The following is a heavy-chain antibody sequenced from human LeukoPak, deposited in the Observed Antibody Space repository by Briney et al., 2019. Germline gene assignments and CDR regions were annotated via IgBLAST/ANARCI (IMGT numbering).Heavy chain of an antibody. D-gene: IGHD3-10*01. Sequence: GGSLRLSCSASGFTFSTYWMSWVRQAPGKGLEWVANMGRDGNEIYYLDSVRGRFTISRDNAKNSLYLQMNSLRAEDTAVYYCAKAADYYGSGNYRDWGQGTLVTVSS. J-gene: IGHJ4*02. CDR1: GFTFSTYW. CDR3: AKAADYYGSGNYRD. CDR2: MGRDGNEI. V-gene: IGHV3-7*01.